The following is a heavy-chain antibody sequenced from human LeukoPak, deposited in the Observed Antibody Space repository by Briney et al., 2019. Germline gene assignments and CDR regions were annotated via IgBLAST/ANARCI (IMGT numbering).Heavy chain of an antibody. V-gene: IGHV4-34*01. J-gene: IGHJ5*02. CDR1: GGSFSGYY. CDR2: INHSGST. CDR3: ARRYSSSWFNWFDP. D-gene: IGHD6-13*01. Sequence: SETLSLTCAVYGGSFSGYYWSWIRQPPGKGLEWIGEINHSGSTNYNPSLKSRVTISVDTSKDQFSLKLSSVTAADTAVYYCARRYSSSWFNWFDPWGQGTLVTVSS.